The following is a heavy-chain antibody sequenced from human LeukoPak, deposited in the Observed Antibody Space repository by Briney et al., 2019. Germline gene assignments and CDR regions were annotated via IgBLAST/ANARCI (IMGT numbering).Heavy chain of an antibody. CDR1: GFTFSSYS. CDR2: ISSSSSYI. V-gene: IGHV3-21*01. CDR3: ATRLNNWNDLFDY. D-gene: IGHD1-20*01. J-gene: IGHJ4*02. Sequence: GGSLRVSCAASGFTFSSYSMNWVRQAPGKGLEWVSSISSSSSYIYYADSVKGRFTISRDNAKNSLYLQMNSLRAEDTAVYYCATRLNNWNDLFDYWGQGTLVTVSS.